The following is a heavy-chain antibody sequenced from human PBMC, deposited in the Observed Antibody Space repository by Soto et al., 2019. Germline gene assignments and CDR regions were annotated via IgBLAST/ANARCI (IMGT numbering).Heavy chain of an antibody. CDR1: GGSITSYY. CDR3: ARRYGTTFDY. CDR2: IYYSGST. J-gene: IGHJ4*02. Sequence: QVQLQESGPGLVKPSETLSLTCTVSGGSITSYYWSWIRQPPGKGLEWIGYIYYSGSTNYNPSLTSRVTISVDTSKNQFSLKLSLKLSSVTAADTAVYYCARRYGTTFDYWGQGTLVTVSS. V-gene: IGHV4-59*01. D-gene: IGHD1-7*01.